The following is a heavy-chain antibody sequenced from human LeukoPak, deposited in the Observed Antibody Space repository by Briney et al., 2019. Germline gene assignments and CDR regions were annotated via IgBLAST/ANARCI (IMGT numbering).Heavy chain of an antibody. CDR3: ARVPRIVARPFDY. Sequence: AASVKVSCKASGYTFTGYYMHWVRQAPGQGLEWMGWINPNSSGTNYAQKFQGRVTMTRDTSISTAYMELSRLRSDDTAVYYCARVPRIVARPFDYWGQGTLVTVSS. V-gene: IGHV1-2*02. J-gene: IGHJ4*02. CDR2: INPNSSGT. CDR1: GYTFTGYY. D-gene: IGHD6-6*01.